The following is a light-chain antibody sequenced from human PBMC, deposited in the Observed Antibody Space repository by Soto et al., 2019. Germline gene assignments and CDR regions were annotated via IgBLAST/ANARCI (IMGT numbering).Light chain of an antibody. V-gene: IGKV1-5*03. CDR1: QSISNW. J-gene: IGKJ5*01. CDR2: KAS. CDR3: QHYNSYLIT. Sequence: DIQMTQAPSTLPASVGDRVTITCRASQSISNWLAWYQQKPGKAPKLLIYKASSLETGVPSRFSGSGSGTKFTLTISSLQPDDFATYYCQHYNSYLITFGQGTRLEIK.